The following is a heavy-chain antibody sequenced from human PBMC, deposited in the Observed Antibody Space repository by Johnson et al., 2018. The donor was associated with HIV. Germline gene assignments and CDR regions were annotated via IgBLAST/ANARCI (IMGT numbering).Heavy chain of an antibody. CDR2: ISYDGSNK. CDR1: GFTFSSYA. V-gene: IGHV3-30-3*01. D-gene: IGHD3-9*01. J-gene: IGHJ3*02. CDR3: ASPSSRYFDWSRGAFDI. Sequence: QVKLVESGGGVVQPGRSLRLSCAASGFTFSSYAMHWVRQAPGKGLEWVAVISYDGSNKYYADSVKGRFTISRDNSKNTLYLQMNSLRAEDTAVYYCASPSSRYFDWSRGAFDIWGQGTMVTVSS.